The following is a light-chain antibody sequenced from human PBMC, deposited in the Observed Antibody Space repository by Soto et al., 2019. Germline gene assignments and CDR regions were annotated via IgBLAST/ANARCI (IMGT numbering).Light chain of an antibody. V-gene: IGKV3-20*01. CDR2: GTS. Sequence: IVLTQSPGTLSLYPGERDTLSCRASQSVSSSYLAWYQHKPGQAPRLLIYGTSSRATGIPDRFSGSGSGTDFTLTINGLEPEEFAMYFGQPYGSSPWTCGQGTKVDIK. CDR3: QPYGSSPWT. J-gene: IGKJ1*01. CDR1: QSVSSSY.